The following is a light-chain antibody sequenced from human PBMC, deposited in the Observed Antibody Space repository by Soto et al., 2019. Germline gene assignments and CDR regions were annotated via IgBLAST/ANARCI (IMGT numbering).Light chain of an antibody. CDR1: PSVTNY. CDR3: QQRNIWPPVT. V-gene: IGKV3-11*01. J-gene: IGKJ5*01. CDR2: GAF. Sequence: EIVMTQSPATLSVSPGERATLSCRASPSVTNYLAWYQQKPGQAPRLLIYGAFNRATGIPARFSGSGSGTDFTLTISSLEPEDFAVYYCQQRNIWPPVTFGQGTRWRL.